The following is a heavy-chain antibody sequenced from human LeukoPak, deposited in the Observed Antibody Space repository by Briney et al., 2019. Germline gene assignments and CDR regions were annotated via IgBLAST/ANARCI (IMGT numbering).Heavy chain of an antibody. CDR2: IRYDGSNK. CDR3: ARSVGETGIVVVPAAIFDY. CDR1: GFTFSSYG. Sequence: PGGSLRLSCAASGFTFSSYGMHWVRQAPGKGLEWVAFIRYDGSNKYYADSVKGRFTISRDNAKNSLYLQMNSLRAEDTAVYYCARSVGETGIVVVPAAIFDYWGQGTLVTVSS. V-gene: IGHV3-30*02. J-gene: IGHJ4*02. D-gene: IGHD2-2*01.